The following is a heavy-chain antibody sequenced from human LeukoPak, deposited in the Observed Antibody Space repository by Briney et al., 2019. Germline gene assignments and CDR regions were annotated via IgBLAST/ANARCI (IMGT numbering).Heavy chain of an antibody. V-gene: IGHV3-66*01. CDR1: GFTFGDYA. D-gene: IGHD5-12*01. J-gene: IGHJ4*02. CDR2: IYSGGST. CDR3: ARGPRGYSGYDRLDY. Sequence: GGSLRLSCTASGFTFGDYAMSWFRQAPGKGLEWVSVIYSGGSTYYADSVKGRFTISRDNSKNTLYLQMNSLRAEDTAVYYCARGPRGYSGYDRLDYWGQGTLVTVSS.